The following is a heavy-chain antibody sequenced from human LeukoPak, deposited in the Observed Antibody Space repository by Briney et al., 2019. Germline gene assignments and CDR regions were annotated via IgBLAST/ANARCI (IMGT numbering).Heavy chain of an antibody. D-gene: IGHD4-17*01. CDR3: ARVPTVTNWFDP. J-gene: IGHJ5*02. CDR2: ISSSSSYI. CDR1: GFTFSSYS. Sequence: GGSLRLSCAASGFTFSSYSMNWVRQAPGKGLEWVSSISSSSSYIYYADSVKGRFTISRDNAKNSLYLQMNSLRAEDTAVYYCARVPTVTNWFDPWGQGTLVTVSS. V-gene: IGHV3-21*01.